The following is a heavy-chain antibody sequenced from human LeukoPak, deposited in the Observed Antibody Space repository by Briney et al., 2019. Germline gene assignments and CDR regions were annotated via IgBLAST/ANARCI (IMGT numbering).Heavy chain of an antibody. D-gene: IGHD6-13*01. CDR3: AKDVSSSWQYDY. CDR1: GFTFSSYG. J-gene: IGHJ4*02. CDR2: ISYDGSNK. Sequence: PGRSLRPSCAASGFTFSSYGMHWVRQAPGKGLEWVAVISYDGSNKYYADSVKGRFTISRDNSKNTLYLQMNSLRAEDTAVYYCAKDVSSSWQYDYWGQGTLVTVSS. V-gene: IGHV3-30*18.